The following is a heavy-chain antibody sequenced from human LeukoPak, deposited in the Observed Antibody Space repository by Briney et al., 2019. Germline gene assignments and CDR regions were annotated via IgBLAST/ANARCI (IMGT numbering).Heavy chain of an antibody. CDR3: ARVYYSRSYDYWYFDL. J-gene: IGHJ2*01. D-gene: IGHD6-13*01. CDR2: IYYSGST. V-gene: IGHV4-59*01. CDR1: GGSISSYY. Sequence: PSETLSLTCTVSGGSISSYYWSWIRQPPGKGLEWIGSIYYSGSTNYNPSLKSRVTISVDTSKNQFSLRLSSVTAADTAVYYCARVYYSRSYDYWYFDLWGRGTLVTVSS.